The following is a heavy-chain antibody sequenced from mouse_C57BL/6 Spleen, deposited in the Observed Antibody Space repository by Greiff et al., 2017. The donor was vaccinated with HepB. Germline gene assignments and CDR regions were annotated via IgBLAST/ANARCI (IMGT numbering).Heavy chain of an antibody. J-gene: IGHJ4*01. CDR1: GYTFTSYW. D-gene: IGHD1-1*01. CDR2: IHPNSGST. V-gene: IGHV1-64*01. Sequence: QVQQQQPGAELVKPGASVKLSCKASGYTFTSYWMHWVKQRPGQGLEWIGMIHPNSGSTNYNEKFKSKATLTVDKSSSTAYMQLSSLTSEDSAVYYCGTTVVEGYYAMDYWGQGTSVTVSS. CDR3: GTTVVEGYYAMDY.